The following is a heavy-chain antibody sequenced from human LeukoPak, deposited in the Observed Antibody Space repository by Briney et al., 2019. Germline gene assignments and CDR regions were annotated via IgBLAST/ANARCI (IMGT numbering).Heavy chain of an antibody. J-gene: IGHJ3*02. CDR3: AKIQGWFNDAFHI. CDR2: ISATTGGT. Sequence: GGSLRLSCAASGFTFSSNGMSWVRQAPGKGLEWVSGISATTGGTYYADSVKGRFTISRDISKGTLYLQMNSLRADDTAVYYCAKIQGWFNDAFHIGGQGTMVTVSS. CDR1: GFTFSSNG. V-gene: IGHV3-23*01. D-gene: IGHD6-19*01.